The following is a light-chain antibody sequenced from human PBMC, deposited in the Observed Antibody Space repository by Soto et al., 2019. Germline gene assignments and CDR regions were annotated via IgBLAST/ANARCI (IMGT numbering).Light chain of an antibody. CDR1: SNDVGRYIH. V-gene: IGLV2-11*01. CDR3: CSFAGNPYV. CDR2: DVS. J-gene: IGLJ1*01. Sequence: XSVLTQPRSVSGSPGQSVTISCTGTSNDVGRYIHVSWYQQHPGKAPKLMIYDVSKRPSGVPDRFSGSKSGNTASLTISGLQAEDEADYYCCSFAGNPYVFGTGNKVTVL.